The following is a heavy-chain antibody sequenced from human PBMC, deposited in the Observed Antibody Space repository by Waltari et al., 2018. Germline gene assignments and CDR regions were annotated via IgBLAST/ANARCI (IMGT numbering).Heavy chain of an antibody. D-gene: IGHD1-26*01. CDR2: IYYSGGT. Sequence: QLQLQESGPGLVKPSETLSLTCTVSGGSISSSSYYWGWIRQPPGKGLEWIGSIYYSGGTYYNPSLKSRVTISVDTSKNQFSLKLSSVTAADTAVYYCARDLSGSYYGYFDYWGQGTLVTVSS. J-gene: IGHJ4*02. V-gene: IGHV4-39*07. CDR3: ARDLSGSYYGYFDY. CDR1: GGSISSSSYY.